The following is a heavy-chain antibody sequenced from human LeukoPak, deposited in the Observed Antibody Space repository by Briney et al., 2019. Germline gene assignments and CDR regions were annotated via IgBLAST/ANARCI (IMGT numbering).Heavy chain of an antibody. V-gene: IGHV3-23*01. J-gene: IGHJ3*02. Sequence: GGPLRLSCAASGFTFSSYAMSWVRQAPGKGLEWVSAISGSGGSTYYADSVKGRFTISRDNSKNTLYLQMNSLRAEDTAVYYCARDVSGSSWRGHAFDIWGQGTMVTVSS. D-gene: IGHD6-13*01. CDR2: ISGSGGST. CDR3: ARDVSGSSWRGHAFDI. CDR1: GFTFSSYA.